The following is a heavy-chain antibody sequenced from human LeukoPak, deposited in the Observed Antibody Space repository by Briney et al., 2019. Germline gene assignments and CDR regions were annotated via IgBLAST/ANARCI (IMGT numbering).Heavy chain of an antibody. D-gene: IGHD5-18*01. V-gene: IGHV1-69*05. CDR3: ARPSRWGVAMVKDAFDI. J-gene: IGHJ3*02. Sequence: ASVKVSCKASGGTFSSYAISWVRQAPGQGLEWMGGIIPIFGTANYAQKFQGRVTITTDESTSTAYMELSSLRSEDTAVYYCARPSRWGVAMVKDAFDIWGQGTMVTVSS. CDR1: GGTFSSYA. CDR2: IIPIFGTA.